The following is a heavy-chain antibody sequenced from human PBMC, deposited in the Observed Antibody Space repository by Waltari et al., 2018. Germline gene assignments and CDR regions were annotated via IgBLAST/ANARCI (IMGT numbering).Heavy chain of an antibody. V-gene: IGHV4-59*01. J-gene: IGHJ4*02. CDR2: IYYSGST. D-gene: IGHD2-21*02. CDR3: AREIYGGNSRPFDF. Sequence: QVQLQESGPGLVKPSETLSLTCTVSGGSMNGYFWHWIRQPPGKGLEWIGYIYYSGSTDYDPSRKSRVTISVDTSKNQFSLRLTSVTSADTAFYYCAREIYGGNSRPFDFWGQGALVTVSS. CDR1: GGSMNGYF.